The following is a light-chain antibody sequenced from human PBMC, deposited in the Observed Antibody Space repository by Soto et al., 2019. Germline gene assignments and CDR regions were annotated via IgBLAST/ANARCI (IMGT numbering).Light chain of an antibody. V-gene: IGKV1-5*01. Sequence: DVPMTQSPSTLSASVGDRVTITCRASQSISTWLAWYQQKPGRAPRLLIYDVSNLESGVPSRFSGSGSGTEFTLTITSLQPEDFGIYYCQQYDSSRTFGQGTKVDFK. CDR2: DVS. CDR1: QSISTW. J-gene: IGKJ1*01. CDR3: QQYDSSRT.